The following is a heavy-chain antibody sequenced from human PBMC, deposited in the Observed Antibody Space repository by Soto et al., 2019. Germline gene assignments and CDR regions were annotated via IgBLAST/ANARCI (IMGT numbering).Heavy chain of an antibody. CDR3: ARVSGSENYYDFY. CDR1: GGSVSSKFAA. J-gene: IGHJ4*02. V-gene: IGHV6-1*01. CDR2: TFYRSKWYN. D-gene: IGHD3-16*01. Sequence: QLQLQQSGPGLVKPSQTLSLTCAISGGSVSSKFAAWNWIRQSPSRGLEWLGRTFYRSKWYNDYAESVKSRITINPDTSKNQFSLHLNSVTPEDTAVYYCARVSGSENYYDFYWGQGTLVTVSS.